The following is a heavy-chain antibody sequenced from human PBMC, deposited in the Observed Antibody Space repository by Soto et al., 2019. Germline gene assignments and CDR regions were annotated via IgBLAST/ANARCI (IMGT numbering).Heavy chain of an antibody. V-gene: IGHV3-23*01. J-gene: IGHJ4*02. CDR1: GFTFSSYA. CDR3: SKGPSIVVVVAATRYGPSFDY. D-gene: IGHD2-15*01. CDR2: ISGSGGST. Sequence: GGSLRLSCAASGFTFSSYAMSWVRQAPGKGLEWVSAISGSGGSTYYADSVKGRFTIPRDNSKNTLYLQMNSLRAEDTAVYYCSKGPSIVVVVAATRYGPSFDYWGQGTLVTVSS.